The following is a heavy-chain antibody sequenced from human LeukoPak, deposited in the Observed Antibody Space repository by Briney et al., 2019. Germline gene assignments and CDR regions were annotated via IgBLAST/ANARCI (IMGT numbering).Heavy chain of an antibody. V-gene: IGHV5-51*01. CDR1: KYTFTDYW. Sequence: GESLKNSCKASKYTFTDYWIAWVRPVPGKGLEWMGIIFPDDSETRYSPSFRGQVTISADKSITTAYLHWSGLKASDTGMYYCVRTVTGIKSPFDYWGQGTLVTVSS. CDR2: IFPDDSET. CDR3: VRTVTGIKSPFDY. D-gene: IGHD1-1*01. J-gene: IGHJ4*02.